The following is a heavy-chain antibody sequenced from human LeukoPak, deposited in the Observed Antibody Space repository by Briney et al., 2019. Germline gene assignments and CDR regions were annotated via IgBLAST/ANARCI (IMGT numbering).Heavy chain of an antibody. CDR1: KFNVSSNY. Sequence: GGSLRLSCAASKFNVSSNYMSWVRQAPGRGLEWVSVIYSSGTTYYADSVKGRFTISRDNFKNTVYLQMNSLRAEDTAVYYCARESPLLWSGYYPYYYMDVWGKGTTVTVSS. J-gene: IGHJ6*03. CDR2: IYSSGTT. V-gene: IGHV3-66*01. D-gene: IGHD3-3*01. CDR3: ARESPLLWSGYYPYYYMDV.